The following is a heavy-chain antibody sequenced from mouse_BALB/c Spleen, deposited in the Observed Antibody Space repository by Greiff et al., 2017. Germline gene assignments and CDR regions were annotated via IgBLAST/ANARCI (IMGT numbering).Heavy chain of an antibody. CDR1: GFTFSNYW. D-gene: IGHD2-1*01. CDR3: TRNGNYFSWFAY. J-gene: IGHJ3*01. V-gene: IGHV6-6*02. Sequence: EVKLVESGGGLVQPGGSMKLSCVASGFTFSNYWMNWVRQSPEKGLEWVAEIRLKSNNYATHYAESVKGRFTISRDDSKSSVYLQMNNLRAEDTGIYYCTRNGNYFSWFAYWGQGTLVTVSA. CDR2: IRLKSNNYAT.